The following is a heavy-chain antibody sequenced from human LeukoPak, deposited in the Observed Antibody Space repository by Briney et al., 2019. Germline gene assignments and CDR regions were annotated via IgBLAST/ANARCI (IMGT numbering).Heavy chain of an antibody. J-gene: IGHJ5*02. CDR3: ARASFWESPINWFAP. V-gene: IGHV1-2*02. CDR2: INPKNGGS. CDR1: GGTFSSYA. Sequence: VASVKVSCKASGGTFSSYAISWVRQAPGQGLEWMGWINPKNGGSNYAQKFQGRVTMTRDRSISTAYMELSRLTSDDTAVYYCARASFWESPINWFAPWGQGTLVTVSS. D-gene: IGHD3-16*01.